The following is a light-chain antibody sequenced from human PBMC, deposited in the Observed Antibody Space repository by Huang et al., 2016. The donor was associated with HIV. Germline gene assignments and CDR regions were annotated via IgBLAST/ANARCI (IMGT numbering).Light chain of an antibody. V-gene: IGKV2-28*01. Sequence: DIVMTQSPLSLPVTPGGPASISCRSSQSLLHSNGYNYLDWYLQKPGQSPQLLIYLGSNRASGVPDRFSGSGSGTDFTLKISRVEAEDVGVYYCMQALQTPLTFSGGTKVEIK. CDR3: MQALQTPLT. CDR2: LGS. CDR1: QSLLHSNGYNY. J-gene: IGKJ4*01.